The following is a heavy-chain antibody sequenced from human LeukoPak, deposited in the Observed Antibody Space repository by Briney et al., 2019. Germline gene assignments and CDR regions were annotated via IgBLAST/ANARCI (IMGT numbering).Heavy chain of an antibody. CDR2: ISAFNGNT. V-gene: IGHV1-18*01. D-gene: IGHD6-19*01. Sequence: ASVTVSCKASGYTFTSYGISWVRQAPGKGLEWMGWISAFNGNTNYAQKLQDRVIMTTDTSTSTAYMELRSLKSDDTAVYYCARFGLGKHIEVAGIPFDIWGQGTMVTVSS. CDR3: ARFGLGKHIEVAGIPFDI. CDR1: GYTFTSYG. J-gene: IGHJ3*02.